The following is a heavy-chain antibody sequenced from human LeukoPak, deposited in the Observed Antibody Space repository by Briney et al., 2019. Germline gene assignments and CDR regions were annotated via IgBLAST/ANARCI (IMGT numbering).Heavy chain of an antibody. D-gene: IGHD5-12*01. J-gene: IGHJ4*02. Sequence: GGSLSLSCAASGFTFSGSAMTWVRQATGQGLQWVSTITGSGDKTYYADSVKRRFPISRDFYKNIVPLHMNSLRVEDTAIYYCAKGPQLYSGYHPDYWGQGTLVTVSS. V-gene: IGHV3-23*01. CDR2: ITGSGDKT. CDR1: GFTFSGSA. CDR3: AKGPQLYSGYHPDY.